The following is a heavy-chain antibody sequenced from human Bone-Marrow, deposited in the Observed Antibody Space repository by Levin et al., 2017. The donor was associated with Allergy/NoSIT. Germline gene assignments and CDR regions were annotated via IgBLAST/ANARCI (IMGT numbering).Heavy chain of an antibody. V-gene: IGHV3-23*01. J-gene: IGHJ5*02. CDR1: GFTFSSYA. Sequence: GESLKISCAASGFTFSSYAMSWVRQAPGKGLEWVSAISGSGGSTYYADSVKGRFTISRDNSKNTLYLQMNSLRAEDTAVYYCAKDGRGDSGYEPHNWFDPWGQGTLVTVSS. CDR2: ISGSGGST. CDR3: AKDGRGDSGYEPHNWFDP. D-gene: IGHD5-12*01.